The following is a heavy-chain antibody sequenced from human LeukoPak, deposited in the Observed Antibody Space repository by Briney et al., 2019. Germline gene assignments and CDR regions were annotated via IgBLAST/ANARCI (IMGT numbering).Heavy chain of an antibody. CDR1: GGSISSSSYY. D-gene: IGHD6-19*01. Sequence: KTSETLSLTCTVSGGSISSSSYYWGWIRQPPGKGLEWIGSIYYSGSTYYNPSLKSRVTISVDTSKNQFSLKLSSVTAADTAVYYCASSPGYSSGWYGYDAFDIWGQGTMVTVSS. CDR2: IYYSGST. J-gene: IGHJ3*02. V-gene: IGHV4-39*07. CDR3: ASSPGYSSGWYGYDAFDI.